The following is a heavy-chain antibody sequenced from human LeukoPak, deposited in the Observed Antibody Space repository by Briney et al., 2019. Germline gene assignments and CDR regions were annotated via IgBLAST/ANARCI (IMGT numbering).Heavy chain of an antibody. CDR1: GCTFTGYY. Sequence: ASVKVSCKASGCTFTGYYMHWVRQATGQRPEWMGWMSPNSGDTGYAQKFQDRVTMTRNTSISTAYMELSSLRSDDTAVYYCARGPPNWGYDYWGPGTLVTVSS. CDR2: MSPNSGDT. J-gene: IGHJ4*02. V-gene: IGHV1-8*02. CDR3: ARGPPNWGYDY. D-gene: IGHD7-27*01.